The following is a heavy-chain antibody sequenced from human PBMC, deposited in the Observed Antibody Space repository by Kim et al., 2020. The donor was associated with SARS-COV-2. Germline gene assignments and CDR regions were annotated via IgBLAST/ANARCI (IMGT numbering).Heavy chain of an antibody. Sequence: SETLSLTCAVYGGSFSGYYWSWIRQPPGKGLEWIGEINHSGSTNYNPSLKSRVTISVDTSKNQFSLKLSSVTAADTAVYYCARDNRYWYSSGWYKDWDYYYGMDVWGQGTTVTVSS. D-gene: IGHD6-19*01. V-gene: IGHV4-34*01. CDR2: INHSGST. CDR1: GGSFSGYY. CDR3: ARDNRYWYSSGWYKDWDYYYGMDV. J-gene: IGHJ6*02.